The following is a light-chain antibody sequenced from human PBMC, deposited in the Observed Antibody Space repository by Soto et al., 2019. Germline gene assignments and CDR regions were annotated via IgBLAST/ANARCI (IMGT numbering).Light chain of an antibody. V-gene: IGKV3-11*01. CDR2: DST. CDR1: QSIHTS. J-gene: IGKJ5*01. Sequence: ILTQSPATLSLSPGERATLSCRASQSIHTSLDWYQQKSGKPPRLVIYDSTLRANGVPDRFGGSRSGTEFTLTINSLEPEDFAVYHCQQRNVWPPITFRQGTRLEIK. CDR3: QQRNVWPPIT.